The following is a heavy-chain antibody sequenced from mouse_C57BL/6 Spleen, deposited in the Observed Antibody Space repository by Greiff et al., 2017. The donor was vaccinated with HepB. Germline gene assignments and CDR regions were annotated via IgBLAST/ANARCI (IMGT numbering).Heavy chain of an antibody. Sequence: EVKLEESGGGLVKPGGSLKLSCAASGFTFSDYGMHWVRQAPEKGLEWVAYISSGSSTIYYADTVKGRFTISRDNAKNTLFLQMTSLRSEDTAMYYCARNPNWVYFDYWGQGTTLTVSS. D-gene: IGHD4-1*02. CDR1: GFTFSDYG. V-gene: IGHV5-17*01. CDR2: ISSGSSTI. CDR3: ARNPNWVYFDY. J-gene: IGHJ2*01.